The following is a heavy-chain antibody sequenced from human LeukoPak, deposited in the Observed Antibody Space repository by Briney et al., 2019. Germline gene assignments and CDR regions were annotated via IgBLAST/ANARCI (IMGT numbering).Heavy chain of an antibody. J-gene: IGHJ5*01. V-gene: IGHV4-4*07. Sequence: SQTLSLTCTVSGASITSYHWSWIRQPAGKGLEWIGRMFYSGNTDYNPSLKSRLTMSIDTSKNQFSLKLSSVTAADTAVYFCARDQEHCSGTSCYPYWYDSWGQGTLVTVSS. CDR3: ARDQEHCSGTSCYPYWYDS. D-gene: IGHD2-2*01. CDR2: MFYSGNT. CDR1: GASITSYH.